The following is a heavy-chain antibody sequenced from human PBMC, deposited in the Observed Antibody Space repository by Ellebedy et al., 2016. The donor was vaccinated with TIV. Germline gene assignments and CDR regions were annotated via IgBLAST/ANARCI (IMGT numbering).Heavy chain of an antibody. J-gene: IGHJ4*02. D-gene: IGHD6-13*01. CDR2: IRSKANSYAT. CDR3: TRLSHRYSSSWYEVY. CDR1: GFTFSGSA. Sequence: GESLKISXAASGFTFSGSAMHWVRQASGKGLEWVGRIRSKANSYATAYAASVKGRFTISRDDSKNTAYLQMNSLKTEDTAVYYCTRLSHRYSSSWYEVYWGQGTLVTVSS. V-gene: IGHV3-73*01.